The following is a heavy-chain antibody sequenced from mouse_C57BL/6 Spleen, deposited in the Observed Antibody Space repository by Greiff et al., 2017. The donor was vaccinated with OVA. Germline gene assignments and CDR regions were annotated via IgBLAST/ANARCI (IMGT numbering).Heavy chain of an antibody. V-gene: IGHV3-6*01. CDR1: GYSITSGYY. D-gene: IGHD4-1*01. J-gene: IGHJ2*01. CDR3: ARETGTGGYFDY. Sequence: EVKLQESGPGLVKPSQSLSLTCSVTGYSITSGYYWNWIRQFPGNKLEWMGYISYDGSNNYNPSLKNRISITRDTSKNQFFLKLNSVTTEDTATYYCARETGTGGYFDYWGQGTTLTVSS. CDR2: ISYDGSN.